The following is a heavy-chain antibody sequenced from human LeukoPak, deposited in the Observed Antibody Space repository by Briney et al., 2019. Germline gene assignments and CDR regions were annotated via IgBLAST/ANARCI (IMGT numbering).Heavy chain of an antibody. V-gene: IGHV5-51*01. D-gene: IGHD2-21*01. Sequence: GESLKISCKGSGYSFTSYWIGWVRQMPGKGLEWMGIIYPGDSDTRYSPSFQGQVTISADKSISTAYLQWSSLKASDTAMYYGARPRSVMSGLNAFDIWGQGTMVTVSS. CDR3: ARPRSVMSGLNAFDI. CDR2: IYPGDSDT. CDR1: GYSFTSYW. J-gene: IGHJ3*02.